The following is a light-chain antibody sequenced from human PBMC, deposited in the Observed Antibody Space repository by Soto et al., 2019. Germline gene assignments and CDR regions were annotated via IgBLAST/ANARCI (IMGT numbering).Light chain of an antibody. V-gene: IGLV2-14*01. CDR3: FSHRGGDSHV. Sequence: QSALTQPASVSGSPGQSITISCPGTSSDVGAYNYVSWYQQYPGKAPNLMIYGVTNRPSGVSNRFSGSKTGNTGSLTISGLQAEDEADYYCFSHRGGDSHVFGTGTKVTVL. CDR2: GVT. J-gene: IGLJ1*01. CDR1: SSDVGAYNY.